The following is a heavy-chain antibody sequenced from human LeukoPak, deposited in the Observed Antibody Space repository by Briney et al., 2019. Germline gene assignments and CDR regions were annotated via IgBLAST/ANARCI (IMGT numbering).Heavy chain of an antibody. CDR2: IWDDGSNK. CDR3: ARDPPMYYYDEPGSRDAFDI. Sequence: GGSLRLSCAASGFTFSRYGMHWVRQAPGRGLEWVAVIWDDGSNKYYAESVKGRFTISRDNSKNPLHLQMNSLRAEDTAVYYCARDPPMYYYDEPGSRDAFDIWGQGTMVTVSS. J-gene: IGHJ3*02. V-gene: IGHV3-33*01. CDR1: GFTFSRYG. D-gene: IGHD3-22*01.